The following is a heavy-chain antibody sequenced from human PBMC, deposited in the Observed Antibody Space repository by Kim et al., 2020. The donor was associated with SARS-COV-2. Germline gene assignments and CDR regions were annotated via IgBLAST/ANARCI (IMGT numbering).Heavy chain of an antibody. CDR3: ARDFRIAARPWWFDP. CDR1: GFTFSSYS. V-gene: IGHV3-48*04. J-gene: IGHJ5*02. D-gene: IGHD6-6*01. CDR2: ISSSSSTI. Sequence: GGSLRLSCAASGFTFSSYSMNWVRQAPGKGLEWVSYISSSSSTIYYADSVKGRFTISRDNAKNSLYLQMNSLRAEDTAVYYCARDFRIAARPWWFDPWGQGTLVTVSS.